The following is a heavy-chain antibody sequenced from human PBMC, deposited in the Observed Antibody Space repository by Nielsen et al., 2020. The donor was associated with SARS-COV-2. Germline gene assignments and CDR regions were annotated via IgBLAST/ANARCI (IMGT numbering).Heavy chain of an antibody. J-gene: IGHJ4*02. CDR1: GYTFTSYG. V-gene: IGHV1-18*01. CDR3: ARVSEEQQLVLFDY. D-gene: IGHD6-13*01. Sequence: SVKVSCKASGYTFTSYGISWVRQAPGQGLEWMGWISAYNGNTNYAQKLQGRVTMTTDTSTSTAYMELRSLRSDDTAVNYCARVSEEQQLVLFDYWGQGTLVTVSS. CDR2: ISAYNGNT.